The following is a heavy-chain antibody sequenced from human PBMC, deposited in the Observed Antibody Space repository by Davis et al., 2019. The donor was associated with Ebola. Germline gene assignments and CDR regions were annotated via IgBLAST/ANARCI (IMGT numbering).Heavy chain of an antibody. V-gene: IGHV3-64D*08. CDR2: ISSNGGST. Sequence: GGSLRLSCAASGFTFSSYAMHWVRQAPGKGLEYVSAISSNGGSTYYADSVKGRFTISRDNSKNTLYLQMSSLRAEDTAVYYCVKGGGSYYLFETRYDAFDIWGQGTMVTVSS. CDR3: VKGGGSYYLFETRYDAFDI. D-gene: IGHD1-26*01. CDR1: GFTFSSYA. J-gene: IGHJ3*02.